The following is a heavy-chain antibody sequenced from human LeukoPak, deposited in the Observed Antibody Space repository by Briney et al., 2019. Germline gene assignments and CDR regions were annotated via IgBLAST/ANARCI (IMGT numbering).Heavy chain of an antibody. CDR1: GGSISSYY. CDR3: ARDRWFDP. J-gene: IGHJ5*02. V-gene: IGHV4-59*01. CDR2: IYYSGST. Sequence: SETLSLTCTVSGGSISSYYWSWIRQPPGKGLEWIGYIYYSGSTNYNPSLKSRVTISVDTTKNQFSLKLSSVTAADTAVYYCARDRWFDPWGQGTLVTVSS.